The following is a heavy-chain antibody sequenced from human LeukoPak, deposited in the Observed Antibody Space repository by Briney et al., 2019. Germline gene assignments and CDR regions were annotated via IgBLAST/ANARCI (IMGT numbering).Heavy chain of an antibody. CDR2: IYYSGNT. CDR1: VGSISSYY. CDR3: ARQGVCSSTSCYRSGVDV. Sequence: PSETLSLTCSASVGSISSYYWSWIRQPPGKGLEWIGYIYYSGNTNYNPSLKSRVTISVDTSKNQFSLKLSSVTAADTAVYYCARQGVCSSTSCYRSGVDVWGQGTTVTVSS. J-gene: IGHJ6*02. V-gene: IGHV4-59*01. D-gene: IGHD2-2*01.